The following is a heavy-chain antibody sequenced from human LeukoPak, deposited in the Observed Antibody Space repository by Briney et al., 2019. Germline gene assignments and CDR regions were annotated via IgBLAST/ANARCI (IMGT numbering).Heavy chain of an antibody. D-gene: IGHD2-21*02. V-gene: IGHV4-59*01. CDR3: ARVVTALGWLDP. CDR2: IYYSGST. Sequence: SETLSLTCTVSGGSISSYYWSWIRQPPGKGLEWIGYIYYSGSTNYNPSLKSRVTISVDTSKNQFSLKLSSVTAADTAVYYCARVVTALGWLDPWGQGALVTVSS. CDR1: GGSISSYY. J-gene: IGHJ5*02.